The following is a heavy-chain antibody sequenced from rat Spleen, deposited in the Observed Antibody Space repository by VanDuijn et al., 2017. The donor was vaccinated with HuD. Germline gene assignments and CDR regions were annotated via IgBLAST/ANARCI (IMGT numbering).Heavy chain of an antibody. V-gene: IGHV5-31*01. Sequence: EVQLMESGGGLVQPGRSLKLYCVASGFTFNNYWITWICQATGKGLKWVASITNTGINTSYPDSVKGRFTISRDNAKSTLYLRMDSLRSEDTATYYCARSVFDYWGQGVMVTVSS. CDR3: ARSVFDY. J-gene: IGHJ2*01. CDR1: GFTFNNYW. CDR2: ITNTGINT.